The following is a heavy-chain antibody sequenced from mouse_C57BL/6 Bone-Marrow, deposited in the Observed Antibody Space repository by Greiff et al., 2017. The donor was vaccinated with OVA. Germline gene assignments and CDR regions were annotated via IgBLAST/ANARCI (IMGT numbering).Heavy chain of an antibody. V-gene: IGHV7-1*01. Sequence: EVNVVESGGGLVQSGRSLRLSCAPSGFTFSDFYMEWVRQAPGKGLEWIAASRNKANDYTTEYSASVKGRFIVSRDTSQSILYLQMNALRAEDTAIYYCARDAFYYGSSSYFDVWGTGTTVTVSS. J-gene: IGHJ1*03. CDR1: GFTFSDFY. CDR3: ARDAFYYGSSSYFDV. D-gene: IGHD1-1*01. CDR2: SRNKANDYTT.